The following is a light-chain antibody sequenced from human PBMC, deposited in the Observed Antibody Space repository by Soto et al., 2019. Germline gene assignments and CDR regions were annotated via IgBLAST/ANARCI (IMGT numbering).Light chain of an antibody. CDR1: SSDVGGYNY. CDR3: SSHAGSKRV. CDR2: EVS. J-gene: IGLJ1*01. V-gene: IGLV2-8*01. Sequence: QSVLTQPPSATXSPGQAVTISCTGTSSDVGGYNYVSWYQQHPGKAPKPMIYEVSKRPSGVPDRFSGSKSGNTASLTVSGLQAEDEADYYCSSHAGSKRVFGTGTKVTVL.